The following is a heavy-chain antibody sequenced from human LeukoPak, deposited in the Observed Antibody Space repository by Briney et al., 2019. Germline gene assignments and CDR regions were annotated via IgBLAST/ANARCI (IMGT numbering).Heavy chain of an antibody. CDR2: IYHSGST. CDR1: GGSISSSNW. Sequence: SETLSLTCAVSGGSISSSNWWSWVRQPPGKGLEWIGEIYHSGSTNYNPSLKSRVTISVDKSKNQFSLKLSSVTAADTALYYCARDWGPFTGFDYWGQGTLVTVSS. CDR3: ARDWGPFTGFDY. D-gene: IGHD3-16*01. J-gene: IGHJ4*02. V-gene: IGHV4-4*02.